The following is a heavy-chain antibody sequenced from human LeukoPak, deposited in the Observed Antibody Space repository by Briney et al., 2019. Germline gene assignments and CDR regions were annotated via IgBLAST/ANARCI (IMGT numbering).Heavy chain of an antibody. CDR1: GYTFTNYG. CDR2: ISAYNGHT. CDR3: ARDCSGGSCSFDY. J-gene: IGHJ4*02. D-gene: IGHD2-15*01. V-gene: IGHV1-18*01. Sequence: ASVKVSCKASGYTFTNYGISWVRQAPGQGLEWMGWISAYNGHTKYAQKVQGRVTMTRDTSTSTAYMELRSLRSDDTAVYYCARDCSGGSCSFDYWGQGTLVTVSS.